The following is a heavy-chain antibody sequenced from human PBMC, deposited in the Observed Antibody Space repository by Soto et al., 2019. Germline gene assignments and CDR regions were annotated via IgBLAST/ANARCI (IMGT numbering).Heavy chain of an antibody. V-gene: IGHV3-21*01. CDR1: GFTFSSYS. CDR3: ARPLYPGYSSGWAFDS. CDR2: ISSSSSYI. Sequence: PGGSLRLSCAASGFTFSSYSMNWVRQAPGKGLEWVSSISSSSSYIYYADSMKGRFTISRDNAKNSLYLQMNSLRAEDTAVYYCARPLYPGYSSGWAFDSWGQGTLVTVSS. D-gene: IGHD6-19*01. J-gene: IGHJ4*02.